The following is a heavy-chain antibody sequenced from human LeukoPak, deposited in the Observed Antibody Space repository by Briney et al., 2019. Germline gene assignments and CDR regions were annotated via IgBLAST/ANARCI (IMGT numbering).Heavy chain of an antibody. CDR3: AKDIGGLYNWNIDY. CDR1: GFTFDDYT. Sequence: GGSLRLSCAASGFTFDDYTMHWVRQAPGKGLEWVSLISWDGGSTYYADSVKGRFTISRDNSKNSLYLQMNSLRTEDTALYYCAKDIGGLYNWNIDYWGQGTLVTVSS. CDR2: ISWDGGST. V-gene: IGHV3-43*01. J-gene: IGHJ4*02. D-gene: IGHD1/OR15-1a*01.